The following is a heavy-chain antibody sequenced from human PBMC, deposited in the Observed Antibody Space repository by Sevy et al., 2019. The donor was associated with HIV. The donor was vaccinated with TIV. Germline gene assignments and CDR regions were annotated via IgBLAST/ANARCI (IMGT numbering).Heavy chain of an antibody. J-gene: IGHJ6*02. V-gene: IGHV3-66*01. CDR3: ARDRYYDASGYYYYYYGMDV. CDR2: IDRGGSR. D-gene: IGHD3-22*01. Sequence: GGSLRLSCEASGFTVSGNYMAWVRLAPGKGLEWVSLIDRGGSRYYEDSVKGRFTISRDNAKNTTYLQMNPRRAEDTAAYFCARDRYYDASGYYYYYYGMDVWGQGTTVTVSS. CDR1: GFTVSGNY.